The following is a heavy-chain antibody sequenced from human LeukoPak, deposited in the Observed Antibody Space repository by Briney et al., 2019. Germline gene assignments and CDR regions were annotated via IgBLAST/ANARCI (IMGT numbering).Heavy chain of an antibody. D-gene: IGHD7-27*01. J-gene: IGHJ4*02. V-gene: IGHV3-23*01. Sequence: GGSLRLSCAASGLTFSDYSMTWVRQAPGKGLFWVSGISAGGGSTYYADSVKGRFTISRDNSRNTLYLQMNSLRAEDTAVYYCANKLTGTLFDYWGQGTLVTVSS. CDR3: ANKLTGTLFDY. CDR2: ISAGGGST. CDR1: GLTFSDYS.